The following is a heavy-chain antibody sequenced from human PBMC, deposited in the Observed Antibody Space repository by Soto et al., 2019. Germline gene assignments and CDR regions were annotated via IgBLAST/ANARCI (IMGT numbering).Heavy chain of an antibody. D-gene: IGHD4-17*01. CDR2: INHSGST. J-gene: IGHJ4*02. Sequence: PSKTLSLTCAVYGGSFSGYYWSWIRQPPGKGLEWIGEINHSGSTNYNPSLKSRVTISVDTSKNQFSLKLSSVTAADTAVYYCARGPRHDYGDYGLGDWGQGTLVNVSS. CDR1: GGSFSGYY. CDR3: ARGPRHDYGDYGLGD. V-gene: IGHV4-34*01.